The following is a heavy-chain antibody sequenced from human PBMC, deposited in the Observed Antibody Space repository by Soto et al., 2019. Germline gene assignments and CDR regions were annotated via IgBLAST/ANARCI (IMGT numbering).Heavy chain of an antibody. D-gene: IGHD6-6*01. CDR1: GGTFSSYA. J-gene: IGHJ6*02. V-gene: IGHV1-69*12. Sequence: QVQLVQSGAEVKKPGSSVKVSCKASGGTFSSYAISWVRQAPGQGLEWMGGIIPIFGTANYAQKFQGRVTITADESTSTAYVELSSLRSEETAVYYCAREYSSSFNYCYGMDVWGQGTTVTVSS. CDR3: AREYSSSFNYCYGMDV. CDR2: IIPIFGTA.